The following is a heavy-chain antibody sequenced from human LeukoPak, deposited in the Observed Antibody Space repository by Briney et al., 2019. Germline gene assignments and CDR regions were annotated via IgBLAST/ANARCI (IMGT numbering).Heavy chain of an antibody. V-gene: IGHV4-39*02. CDR2: IYYSGST. CDR1: GGSISSSSYY. D-gene: IGHD4-17*01. J-gene: IGHJ5*02. Sequence: SETLSLTCTVSGGSISSSSYYWGWIRQPPGKGLEWIGSIYYSGSTYYNPSLKSRVTISVDTSKNQFSLKQSSVTAADTAVYYCARDLRTTVTRVQDNWFDPWGQGTLVTVSS. CDR3: ARDLRTTVTRVQDNWFDP.